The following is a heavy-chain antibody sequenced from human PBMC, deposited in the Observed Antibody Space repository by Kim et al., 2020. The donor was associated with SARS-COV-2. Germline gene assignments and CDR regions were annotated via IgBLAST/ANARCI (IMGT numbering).Heavy chain of an antibody. CDR1: GFSCSNAW. Sequence: GGSLRLSCAASGFSCSNAWMTWVRQAPGKGLEWVGRIKSKIDGGTTDYAAPVKGRFTISRDDSKNTLYLKMNSLKTEDTAVYYCSTLIGYYGSGSYYRSNDYWGQGTLVTVSS. V-gene: IGHV3-15*01. CDR2: IKSKIDGGTT. D-gene: IGHD3-10*01. J-gene: IGHJ4*02. CDR3: STLIGYYGSGSYYRSNDY.